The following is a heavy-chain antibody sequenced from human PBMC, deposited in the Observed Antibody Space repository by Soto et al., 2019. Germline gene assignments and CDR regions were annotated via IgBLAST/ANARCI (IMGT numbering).Heavy chain of an antibody. D-gene: IGHD5-12*01. J-gene: IGHJ6*03. Sequence: NPSETLSLTCTVSGGSISSYYWSWIRQPPGKGLEWIGYIYYSGSTNYNPSLKSRVTISVDTSKNQFSLKLSSVTAADTAVYYCAINIVVPPGYYYMDVWGKGTTVTASS. CDR1: GGSISSYY. CDR2: IYYSGST. CDR3: AINIVVPPGYYYMDV. V-gene: IGHV4-59*01.